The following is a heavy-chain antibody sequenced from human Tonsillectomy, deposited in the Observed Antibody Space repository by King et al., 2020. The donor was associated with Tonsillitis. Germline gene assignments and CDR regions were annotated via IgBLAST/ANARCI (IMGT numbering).Heavy chain of an antibody. CDR1: GGSFSGYY. V-gene: IGHV4-34*01. J-gene: IGHJ3*02. CDR3: ARYCSSTSCYTSSDALDI. CDR2: ITHSGST. Sequence: VQLQQWGAGLLKPSETLSLTCTVYGGSFSGYYWSWIRQPPGKGLEWIGKITHSGSTNYNPSLKSRVTISIDTSKNQFSLKLSSVTAADTAVYYCARYCSSTSCYTSSDALDIWGQGTMVTVSS. D-gene: IGHD2-2*02.